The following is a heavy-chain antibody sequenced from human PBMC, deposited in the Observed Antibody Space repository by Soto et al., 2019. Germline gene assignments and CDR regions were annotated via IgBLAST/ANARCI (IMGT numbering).Heavy chain of an antibody. CDR3: ARGIRSLLVMDAFDF. J-gene: IGHJ3*01. CDR1: GYTFTSYG. CDR2: ISTYNGNT. D-gene: IGHD3-3*02. Sequence: QVQLVQSGAEVKKPGASVKVSCKASGYTFTSYGISWVRQAPGQGLEWMGWISTYNGNTDYAQHVQGRVTMTTDTSTSTAEMELRSLISDDTAVYYCARGIRSLLVMDAFDFWGQGTIFTFAS. V-gene: IGHV1-18*01.